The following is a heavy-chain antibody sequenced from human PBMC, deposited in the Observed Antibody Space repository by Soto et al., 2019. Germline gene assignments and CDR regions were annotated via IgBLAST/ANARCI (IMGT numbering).Heavy chain of an antibody. Sequence: GGSLRLSCAASGFTFSSYGMHWVRQAPGKGLEWVAVISYDGSNKYYADSVKGRFTISRDNSKNTLYLQMNSLRAEDTAVYYCAYDYLLDYWGQGTLVTVSS. CDR1: GFTFSSYG. J-gene: IGHJ4*02. CDR3: AYDYLLDY. D-gene: IGHD3-10*01. V-gene: IGHV3-30*18. CDR2: ISYDGSNK.